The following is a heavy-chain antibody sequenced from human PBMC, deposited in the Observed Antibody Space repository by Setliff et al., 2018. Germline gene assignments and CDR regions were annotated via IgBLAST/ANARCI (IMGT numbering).Heavy chain of an antibody. J-gene: IGHJ4*02. Sequence: GASVKVSCKASGYTFSNYGVTWVRQAPGQGLEWMGWVTVYNGNTKYAQNLQGRLTLTTDISTSTAYMELGSLTTDDTAVYYCARVESMVRGKSILRHFDYWGQGIQVTVSS. CDR1: GYTFSNYG. D-gene: IGHD3-10*01. CDR3: ARVESMVRGKSILRHFDY. V-gene: IGHV1-18*01. CDR2: VTVYNGNT.